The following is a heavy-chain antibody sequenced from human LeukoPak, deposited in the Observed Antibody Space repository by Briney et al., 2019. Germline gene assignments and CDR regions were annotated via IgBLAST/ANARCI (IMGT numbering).Heavy chain of an antibody. CDR2: IKSGGSNR. CDR1: GFTFSSYW. Sequence: GGSLRLSCAASGFTFSSYWMHWVRQVPGKGLVWVSRIKSGGSNRGYADSVKGRFTISRDNAKNTLFLQMSSLRADDTAVYYCARDLLTYSGSYPVYWGQGTLVTVSS. V-gene: IGHV3-74*01. J-gene: IGHJ4*02. CDR3: ARDLLTYSGSYPVY. D-gene: IGHD1-26*01.